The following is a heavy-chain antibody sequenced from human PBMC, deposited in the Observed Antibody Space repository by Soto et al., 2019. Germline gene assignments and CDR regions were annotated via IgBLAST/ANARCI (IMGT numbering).Heavy chain of an antibody. J-gene: IGHJ4*02. CDR2: IIPILGMA. D-gene: IGHD3-10*01. CDR1: GGTFSSYT. V-gene: IGHV1-69*08. CDR3: ARELRDGSGSYYGY. Sequence: QVQLVQSGAEVKKPGSSVKVSCKASGGTFSSYTISWVRQAPGQGLEWMGRIIPILGMANYAQKFQGRVTITEDQSTTTDDMEVSSLRSEETAGYYCARELRDGSGSYYGYWGQGTLVTVSS.